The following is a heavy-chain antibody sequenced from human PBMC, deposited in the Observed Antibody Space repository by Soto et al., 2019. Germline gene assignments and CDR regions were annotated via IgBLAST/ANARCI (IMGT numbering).Heavy chain of an antibody. CDR3: ARGRGAVAGTSSHYYGMDV. D-gene: IGHD6-19*01. V-gene: IGHV4-59*01. J-gene: IGHJ6*02. CDR2: IYDTGST. Sequence: SETLSLTCTVSGSDITTYYWSWLRQSPGKGLEWIGHIYDTGSTTYNPSLKSRVTISVDTSKNQFSLKLSSVTAADTAVYYCARGRGAVAGTSSHYYGMDVWGQGTTVTVSS. CDR1: GSDITTYY.